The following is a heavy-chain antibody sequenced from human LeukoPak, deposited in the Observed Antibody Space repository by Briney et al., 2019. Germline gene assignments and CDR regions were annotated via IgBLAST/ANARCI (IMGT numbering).Heavy chain of an antibody. J-gene: IGHJ4*02. CDR2: IQYGRSNR. D-gene: IGHD3-10*01. V-gene: IGHV3-30*02. Sequence: GGSLRLSCAASGFTFSSYGMHWVRQAPGKGLEWVAFIQYGRSNRYYADSVKGRFTISRDNSKNTLYLQMNSLRAEDTAVYYCATGGDYYGSVDYWGQGTLVTVSS. CDR3: ATGGDYYGSVDY. CDR1: GFTFSSYG.